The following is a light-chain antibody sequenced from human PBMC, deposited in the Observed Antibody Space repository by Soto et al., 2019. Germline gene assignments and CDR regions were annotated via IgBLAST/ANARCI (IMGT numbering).Light chain of an antibody. J-gene: IGLJ2*01. CDR3: CSYTSNTVV. CDR1: SSDVGTYSL. Sequence: QSALTQPASVSGSPGQSITVSCTGTSSDVGTYSLVSWYHQSPGKAPKLVIYEGSKRPSGVSNRLSGSKSGNTASLTISGLQAEDEGDYYCCSYTSNTVVFGGGTK. CDR2: EGS. V-gene: IGLV2-23*01.